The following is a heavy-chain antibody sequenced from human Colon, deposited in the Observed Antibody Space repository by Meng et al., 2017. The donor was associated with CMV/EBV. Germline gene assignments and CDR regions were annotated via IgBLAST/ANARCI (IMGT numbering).Heavy chain of an antibody. J-gene: IGHJ4*02. CDR2: IYAGGRST. V-gene: IGHV3-23*03. Sequence: GGFLRLSCTTSGFNFGDYAMTWVRQAPGKGLEWVSLIYAGGRSTYYAAAVKGRFTVSRDNSENTVYLEMSSLRAEDTGIYYCAKAGYWYFFDAWGQGTLVTVSS. D-gene: IGHD2-8*02. CDR1: GFNFGDYA. CDR3: AKAGYWYFFDA.